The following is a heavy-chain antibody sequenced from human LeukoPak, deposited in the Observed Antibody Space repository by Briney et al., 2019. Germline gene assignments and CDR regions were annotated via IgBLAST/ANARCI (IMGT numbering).Heavy chain of an antibody. D-gene: IGHD6-19*01. V-gene: IGHV3-48*03. CDR1: GFTFSSYE. J-gene: IGHJ4*02. CDR3: ARGDTVMVTAVAGTGVDLDY. CDR2: ISSSGGTE. Sequence: PGGSLRLSCAASGFTFSSYEMNWVRQAPGKGLEWVSQISSSGGTEYYADSVKGRFTISRDNAKNSVYLQMNTLRAEDTAVYYCARGDTVMVTAVAGTGVDLDYWGQGTLVTVSS.